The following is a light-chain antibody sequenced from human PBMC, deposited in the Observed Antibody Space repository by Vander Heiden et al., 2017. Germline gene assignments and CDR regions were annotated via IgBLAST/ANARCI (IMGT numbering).Light chain of an antibody. Sequence: IQLTQSPSSLSASVGDSVSITCRASQGIRTYLAWYQQKPGKAPKLLSYGASTLGSGVPARFSGSGSGTDFTLTISSLQPEDFATYYCQQVNSYPLTFGGGTKVESK. CDR1: QGIRTY. V-gene: IGKV1-9*01. CDR3: QQVNSYPLT. J-gene: IGKJ4*01. CDR2: GAS.